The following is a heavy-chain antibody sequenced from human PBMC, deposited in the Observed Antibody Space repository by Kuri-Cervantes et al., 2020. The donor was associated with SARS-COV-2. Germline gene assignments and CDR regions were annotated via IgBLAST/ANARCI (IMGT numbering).Heavy chain of an antibody. V-gene: IGHV4-59*01. J-gene: IGHJ6*02. Sequence: SETLSLTCTVSGGSISSYYWSWIRQPPGTGLEWIGYIYYSGSTNYNSSLKSRVTISVDTSKNQFSLKLSSVTAADTAVYYCARETYYYDSSGYYYLYGMDVWGQGTTVTVYS. D-gene: IGHD3-22*01. CDR1: GGSISSYY. CDR2: IYYSGST. CDR3: ARETYYYDSSGYYYLYGMDV.